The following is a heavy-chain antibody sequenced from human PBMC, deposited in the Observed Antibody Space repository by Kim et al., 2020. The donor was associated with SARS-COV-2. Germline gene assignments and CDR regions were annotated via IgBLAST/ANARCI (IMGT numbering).Heavy chain of an antibody. CDR3: ASNVVEMATMGDNWFDP. D-gene: IGHD5-12*01. CDR1: GGSISSSSYY. V-gene: IGHV4-39*01. J-gene: IGHJ5*02. CDR2: IYYSGST. Sequence: SETLSLTCTVSGGSISSSSYYWGWIRQPPGKGLEGIGSIYYSGSTSYNPSLKSRVTISVDTSKNQFSLKLSSVTAADTAVYYCASNVVEMATMGDNWFDPWGQGTLVTVSS.